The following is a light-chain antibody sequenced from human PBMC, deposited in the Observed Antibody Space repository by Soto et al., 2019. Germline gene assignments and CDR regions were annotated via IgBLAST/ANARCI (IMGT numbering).Light chain of an antibody. V-gene: IGLV2-14*01. CDR2: EVS. CDR3: ASYTSSSTWV. CDR1: SSDIGGYKY. Sequence: QSALTQPASVSGSPGQSITISCTGTSSDIGGYKYVSWYQHHPGKAPKLMIYEVSNWPSGVSNRFSGSKSGNTASLTISGLQAEDEADYYCASYTSSSTWVFGGGTKLTVL. J-gene: IGLJ3*02.